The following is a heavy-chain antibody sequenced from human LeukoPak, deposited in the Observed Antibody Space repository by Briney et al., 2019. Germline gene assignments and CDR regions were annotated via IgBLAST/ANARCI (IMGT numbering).Heavy chain of an antibody. J-gene: IGHJ5*02. CDR1: GFTFSSYE. CDR2: ISSSGSTI. V-gene: IGHV3-48*03. Sequence: GGSLRLSCAASGFTFSSYEMNWVRQAPGKGLEWVSYISSSGSTIYYADSVKGRFTISRDNAKNSLDLQMNSLRAEDTAVYYCARGHCSSTSCYVFDPWGQGTLVTVSS. D-gene: IGHD2-2*01. CDR3: ARGHCSSTSCYVFDP.